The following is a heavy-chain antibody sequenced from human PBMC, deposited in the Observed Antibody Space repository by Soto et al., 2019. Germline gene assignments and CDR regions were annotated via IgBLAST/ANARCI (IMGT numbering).Heavy chain of an antibody. CDR2: ISGSGGST. D-gene: IGHD3-22*01. CDR1: GFTFSSYA. V-gene: IGHV3-23*01. CDR3: PKDPRLMYYYDSSGYYDNWFDP. J-gene: IGHJ5*02. Sequence: PGGSLRLSCAASGFTFSSYAMSWVRQAPGKGLEWVSAISGSGGSTYYADSVKGRFTISRDNSKNTLYLQMNSLRAEDTAVYYCPKDPRLMYYYDSSGYYDNWFDPWGHGTLVTVSS.